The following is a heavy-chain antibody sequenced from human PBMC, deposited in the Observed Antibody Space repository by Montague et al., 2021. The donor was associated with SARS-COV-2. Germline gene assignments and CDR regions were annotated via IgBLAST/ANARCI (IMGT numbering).Heavy chain of an antibody. D-gene: IGHD3-3*01. V-gene: IGHV4-59*02. J-gene: IGHJ5*01. CDR2: IYYSGST. Sequence: SETLSLTCTVSGGSVSSYYWCWIRKSPGKGLQWLGYIYYSGSTDYNPTLKSRVTMSVDTSKNQLHLRLNPVTTADTAVYFCARAGGFYDYWSGYSSSADFFDPWGQGILVTVSS. CDR3: ARAGGFYDYWSGYSSSADFFDP. CDR1: GGSVSSYY.